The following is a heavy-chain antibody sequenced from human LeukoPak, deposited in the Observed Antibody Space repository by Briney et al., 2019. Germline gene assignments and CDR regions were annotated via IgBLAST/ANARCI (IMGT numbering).Heavy chain of an antibody. CDR3: ARDFTVTTPLYYYYMDV. CDR1: GGTFSSYT. D-gene: IGHD4-11*01. CDR2: TIPILGIA. V-gene: IGHV1-69*04. Sequence: GASVKVSCKASGGTFSSYTISWVRQAPGQGLEWMGRTIPILGIANYAQKSQGRVTITADKSTSTAYMELSSLRSEDTAVYYCARDFTVTTPLYYYYMDVWGKETTVTVSS. J-gene: IGHJ6*03.